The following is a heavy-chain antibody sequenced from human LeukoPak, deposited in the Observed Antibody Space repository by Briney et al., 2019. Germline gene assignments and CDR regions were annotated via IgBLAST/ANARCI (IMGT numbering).Heavy chain of an antibody. CDR3: AKLEKIGYCSSTSCRYFDI. J-gene: IGHJ4*02. D-gene: IGHD2-2*01. V-gene: IGHV3-23*01. CDR1: GFTFSSYA. Sequence: GGSLRLFCAASGFTFSSYAMGWVRQAPGKGLDWVSAISGSGGSTYYADSVKGRFTISRDNSKNTLYLQMNSLRAEDTAVYYCAKLEKIGYCSSTSCRYFDIWGPGTLVTVSS. CDR2: ISGSGGST.